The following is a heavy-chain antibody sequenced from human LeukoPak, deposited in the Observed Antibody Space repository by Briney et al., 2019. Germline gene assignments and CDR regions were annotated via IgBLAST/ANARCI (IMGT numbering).Heavy chain of an antibody. Sequence: ASVKVSCKASGYTFTRYDIHWVRQATGQGLEWMGWMDPNSDNTNYAQRFQGRVTMTRNTSISTAYMELRSLSSEDTAVYFCMTTSNWGSVIFDSWGQGTLVTVSS. CDR3: MTTSNWGSVIFDS. CDR2: MDPNSDNT. D-gene: IGHD7-27*01. V-gene: IGHV1-8*01. J-gene: IGHJ4*02. CDR1: GYTFTRYD.